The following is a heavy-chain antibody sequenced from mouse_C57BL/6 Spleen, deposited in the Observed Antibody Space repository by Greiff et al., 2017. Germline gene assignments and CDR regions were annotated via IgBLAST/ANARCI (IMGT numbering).Heavy chain of an antibody. Sequence: QVQLQQPGAELVKPGASVKLSCKASAYTFTSYWMHWVKQRPGQGLEWIGMIHPNSGSTNYNEKFKSKATLTVDKSSSTAYMQLSSLTSEDSAVYYCARSYITTDAMDYWGQGTSVTVST. D-gene: IGHD1-1*01. J-gene: IGHJ4*01. CDR1: AYTFTSYW. CDR3: ARSYITTDAMDY. CDR2: IHPNSGST. V-gene: IGHV1-64*01.